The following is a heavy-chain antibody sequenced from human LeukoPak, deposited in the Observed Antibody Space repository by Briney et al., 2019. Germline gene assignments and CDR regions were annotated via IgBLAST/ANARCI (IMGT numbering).Heavy chain of an antibody. V-gene: IGHV1-69*01. CDR2: IIPIFGTA. D-gene: IGHD3-22*01. Sequence: ASVKVSCKASGGTFSSYAISWVRQAPGQGLEWMGGIIPIFGTANYAQKFQGRVTITADESTSTAYMELSSLRSEDTAVYYCASIISSGYYWPWGQGTLATVSS. J-gene: IGHJ5*02. CDR3: ASIISSGYYWP. CDR1: GGTFSSYA.